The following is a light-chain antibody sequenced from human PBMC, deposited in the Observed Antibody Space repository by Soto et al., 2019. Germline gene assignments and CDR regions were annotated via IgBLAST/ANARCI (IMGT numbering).Light chain of an antibody. V-gene: IGKV3-20*01. CDR1: QSVGGNY. J-gene: IGKJ1*01. Sequence: EIVLTQSPGTLSLSPGERATLSCRASQSVGGNYLAWFQQKPGQAPRLLVYRASNRAAGIPDRFSGGGSGTDFTLTISRLEPEDFAVYYCQHYSISPWTFGQGTEV. CDR2: RAS. CDR3: QHYSISPWT.